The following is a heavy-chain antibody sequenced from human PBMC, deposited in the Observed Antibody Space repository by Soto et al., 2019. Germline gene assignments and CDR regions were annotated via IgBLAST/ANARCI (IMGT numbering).Heavy chain of an antibody. J-gene: IGHJ3*02. CDR3: ARGNDSGDYSNAFDI. CDR1: GGSIISYY. Sequence: SETLSLTCTVSGGSIISYYWTWSLQPPWKGLEWIGYMYYSGSANYNPSLKSRVTISVDTSKNQFSLKLSSVTAADTAVYHCARGNDSGDYSNAFDIWGQGTMVTVSS. D-gene: IGHD4-17*01. CDR2: MYYSGSA. V-gene: IGHV4-59*01.